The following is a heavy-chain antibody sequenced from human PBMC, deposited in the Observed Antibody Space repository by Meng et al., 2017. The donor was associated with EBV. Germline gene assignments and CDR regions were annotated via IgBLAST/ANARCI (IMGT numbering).Heavy chain of an antibody. CDR1: GGPFRYYA. D-gene: IGHD3-10*01. V-gene: IGHV1-69*01. J-gene: IGHJ4*02. CDR2: FLPRLGAP. CDR3: ASESGRGYTPDY. Sequence: VHFVDSVTEGKRPVPSVIAPCKTSGGPFRYYAISWGEQAPGQGLEWLGGFLPRLGAPNYAQKFHGRVKITADESTSTHYMDLSSLRSEDTAIYYCASESGRGYTPDYWGQGTLVTVSS.